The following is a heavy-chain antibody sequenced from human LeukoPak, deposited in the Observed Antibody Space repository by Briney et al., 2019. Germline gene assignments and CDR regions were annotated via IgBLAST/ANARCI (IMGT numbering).Heavy chain of an antibody. CDR3: ARDIGGSSR. Sequence: GASVKVSCKASGYTFTGYYMHWVRQAPGQGLEWMGWINPNSGGTNYAQKFQGRVTMTRDMSTSTVYMELSSLRSEDTAVYYCARDIGGSSRWGQGTLVTVSS. CDR1: GYTFTGYY. D-gene: IGHD2-2*01. J-gene: IGHJ4*02. CDR2: INPNSGGT. V-gene: IGHV1-2*02.